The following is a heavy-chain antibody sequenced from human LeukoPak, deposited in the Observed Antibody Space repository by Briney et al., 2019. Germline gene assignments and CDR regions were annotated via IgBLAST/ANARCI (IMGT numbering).Heavy chain of an antibody. V-gene: IGHV4-61*08. CDR2: TYYSGST. CDR3: ARGPNGALSIAAAGIDY. Sequence: PSETLSLTCTVSGGSVSSGGYYWSWIRQPPGKGLEWIGYTYYSGSTNYNPSLKSRVTISVDTSKNQFSLKLSSVTAADTAVYYCARGPNGALSIAAAGIDYWGQGTLVTVSS. J-gene: IGHJ4*02. CDR1: GGSVSSGGYY. D-gene: IGHD6-13*01.